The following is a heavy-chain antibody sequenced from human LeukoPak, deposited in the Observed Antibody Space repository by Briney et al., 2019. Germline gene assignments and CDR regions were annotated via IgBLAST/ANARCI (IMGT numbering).Heavy chain of an antibody. CDR1: GGSISSYY. J-gene: IGHJ4*02. V-gene: IGHV4-59*01. D-gene: IGHD5-18*01. CDR3: AGFNPPPYTAMVSGGYFDY. Sequence: PSETLSLTCTVSGGSISSYYWSWIRQPPGKGLEWIGYIYYSGSTNYNPSLKSRVTISVDTSKNQFSLKLSSVTAADTAVYYCAGFNPPPYTAMVSGGYFDYWGQGTLVTVSS. CDR2: IYYSGST.